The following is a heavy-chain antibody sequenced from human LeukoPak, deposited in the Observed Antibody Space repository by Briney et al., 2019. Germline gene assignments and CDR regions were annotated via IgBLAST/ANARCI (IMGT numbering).Heavy chain of an antibody. D-gene: IGHD3-22*01. V-gene: IGHV3-23*01. CDR3: AKDGIGGIYYDSSGYFDN. Sequence: GGSLRLSCAASGFTFNNYAMSWVRQAPGKGLEWVSAISGSGGNTYYADPLKGRFTISRDNSKNTLYLQMNSLRAEDTALYYCAKDGIGGIYYDSSGYFDNWGQGTLVTVSS. J-gene: IGHJ4*02. CDR2: ISGSGGNT. CDR1: GFTFNNYA.